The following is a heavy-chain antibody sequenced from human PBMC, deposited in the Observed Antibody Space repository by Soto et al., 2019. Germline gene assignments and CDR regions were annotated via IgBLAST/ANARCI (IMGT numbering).Heavy chain of an antibody. D-gene: IGHD3-9*01. CDR3: ARAGDILTGYDY. CDR2: IYYSGST. V-gene: IGHV4-30-4*01. J-gene: IGHJ4*02. Sequence: TLSLTCTVSGGSISSGDYYWSWMPQPPGKGLEWIGYIYYSGSTYYNPSLKSRVTISVDTSKNQFSLKLSSVTAADTAVYYCARAGDILTGYDYWGQGTLVTVSS. CDR1: GGSISSGDYY.